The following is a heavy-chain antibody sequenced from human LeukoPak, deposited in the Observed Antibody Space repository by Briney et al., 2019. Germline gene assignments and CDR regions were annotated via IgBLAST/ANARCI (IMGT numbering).Heavy chain of an antibody. J-gene: IGHJ6*02. CDR1: GFTFSNAW. V-gene: IGHV3-15*01. D-gene: IGHD2-15*01. Sequence: PGGSLRLSCAASGFTFSNAWMSWVRQAPGKGLEWVGRIKSKTDGGTTDYAAPVKGRFTISRDDSKNTLYLQMNSLKTEDTAVYYCTTEVPHCSGGSCYFYYYGMDVWGQETTVTVSS. CDR2: IKSKTDGGTT. CDR3: TTEVPHCSGGSCYFYYYGMDV.